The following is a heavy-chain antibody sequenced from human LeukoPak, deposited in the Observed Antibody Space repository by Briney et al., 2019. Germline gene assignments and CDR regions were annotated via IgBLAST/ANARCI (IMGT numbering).Heavy chain of an antibody. CDR3: ARRYCSGGSCYSDNWFDP. D-gene: IGHD2-15*01. CDR1: GGSISSRSYY. J-gene: IGHJ5*02. CDR2: IYYSGST. Sequence: PSETLSLTCTVSGGSISSRSYYWGWIRQPPGKGLEWIGSIYYSGSTYYNPSLKSRVTISVDTSKNQFSLKLSSVTAADTAVYYCARRYCSGGSCYSDNWFDPWGQGTLVTVSS. V-gene: IGHV4-39*01.